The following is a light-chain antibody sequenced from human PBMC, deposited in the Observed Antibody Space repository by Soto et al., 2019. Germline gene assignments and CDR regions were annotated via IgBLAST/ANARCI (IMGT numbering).Light chain of an antibody. CDR2: DVS. V-gene: IGLV2-11*01. CDR3: CSYGGSYTSV. J-gene: IGLJ3*02. Sequence: QSALTQPRSVSGSPGQSVTISCTGTSGDVGGYNFVSWYQQNPGKAPTLMIFDVSQRASGVPDRFSGSQSGYTASLTISWLQADDEADYYCCSYGGSYTSVFGGGTKLTVL. CDR1: SGDVGGYNF.